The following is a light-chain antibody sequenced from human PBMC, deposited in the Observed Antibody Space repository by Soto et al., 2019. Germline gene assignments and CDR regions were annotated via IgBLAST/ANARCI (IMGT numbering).Light chain of an antibody. V-gene: IGKV3-20*01. Sequence: EIVLTQSPGTLSLSPGERATLSCRASQSVSSSYLAWYQQKPGQAPRLLIYGASSRATGIPDRFSVSGSGTDFTLTISRLEPEDFAVYYCQQYGSWWTFGQGTKVEIK. CDR2: GAS. J-gene: IGKJ1*01. CDR1: QSVSSSY. CDR3: QQYGSWWT.